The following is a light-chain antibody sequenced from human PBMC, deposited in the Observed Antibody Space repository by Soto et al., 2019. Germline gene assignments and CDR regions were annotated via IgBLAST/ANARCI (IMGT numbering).Light chain of an antibody. Sequence: DIQMTQSPSSLSASVGDRVTITCRASQGIDNYLAWYQQKPGQVPKNLIYDASTLQSGVPSRFSGSGSGTDFTLTISSLQPEDVATYYCQKYYTAPETFGQGTKVDIK. V-gene: IGKV1-27*01. J-gene: IGKJ1*01. CDR3: QKYYTAPET. CDR1: QGIDNY. CDR2: DAS.